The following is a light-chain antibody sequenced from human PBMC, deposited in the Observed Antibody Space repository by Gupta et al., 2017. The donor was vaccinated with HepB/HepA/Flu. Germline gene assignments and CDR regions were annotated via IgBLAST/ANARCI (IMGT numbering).Light chain of an antibody. V-gene: IGKV3-15*01. CDR3: QQYNNWPPCS. J-gene: IGKJ2*04. CDR1: QSVSSN. CDR2: GAS. Sequence: EIVMTQSPATLSVSPGERATLSCRASQSVSSNLAWYQQKPGQAPRLLIYGASTRATGIPARFSGSGSGKEFTLTISSLQSEDFAVYYCQQYNNWPPCSFGQGTKLEIK.